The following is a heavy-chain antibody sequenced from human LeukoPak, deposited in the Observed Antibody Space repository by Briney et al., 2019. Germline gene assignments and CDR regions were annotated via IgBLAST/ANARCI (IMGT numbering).Heavy chain of an antibody. CDR3: AKQEGSYYFDY. CDR2: ISGSGVST. J-gene: IGHJ4*02. CDR1: GFTFITYA. V-gene: IGHV3-23*01. Sequence: GGSLRLSWAASGFTFITYAMSWVRQAPGKGLKWVSAISGSGVSTYYADSVKGRFSISRDNSKNTLYLQMNSLRAEDTAVYYCAKQEGSYYFDYWGQGTLVTVS. D-gene: IGHD1-26*01.